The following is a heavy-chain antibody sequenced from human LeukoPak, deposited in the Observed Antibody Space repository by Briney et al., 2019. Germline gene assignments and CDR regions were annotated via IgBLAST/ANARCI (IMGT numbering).Heavy chain of an antibody. Sequence: GGSLRLSCAASGFTFSSYWMAWVRQAPGKGLEWVANIKGDRSEKFYVDSVKGRLTISRDNAKNSLYLQMGSLRAEDTAVYYCARVFGNRNDFDYWGQGTLVTVAS. J-gene: IGHJ4*02. D-gene: IGHD3-10*01. V-gene: IGHV3-7*03. CDR1: GFTFSSYW. CDR2: IKGDRSEK. CDR3: ARVFGNRNDFDY.